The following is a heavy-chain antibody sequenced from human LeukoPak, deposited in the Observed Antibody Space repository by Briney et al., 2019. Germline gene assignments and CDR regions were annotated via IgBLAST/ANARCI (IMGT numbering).Heavy chain of an antibody. Sequence: AETLSLTCAVYGGSFSGYYWNWIRQPPGKGLEWMWELNHSGSTKYNPSLKSRVAISADTSKNQFSLKLSSVTAADTAVYYCARGRPPLIAARPFDNWGQGTLVTVSS. D-gene: IGHD6-6*01. CDR2: LNHSGST. CDR1: GGSFSGYY. V-gene: IGHV4-34*01. J-gene: IGHJ4*02. CDR3: ARGRPPLIAARPFDN.